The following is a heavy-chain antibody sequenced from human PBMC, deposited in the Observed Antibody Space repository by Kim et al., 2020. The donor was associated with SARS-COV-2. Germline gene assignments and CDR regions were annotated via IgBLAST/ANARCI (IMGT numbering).Heavy chain of an antibody. V-gene: IGHV3-30*07. CDR3: ARNCIVGATKGYFDY. D-gene: IGHD1-26*01. J-gene: IGHJ4*02. Sequence: DSVKGRFTISRDNAKNTLYLQMNSLRAEDTAVYYCARNCIVGATKGYFDYWGQGTLVTVSS.